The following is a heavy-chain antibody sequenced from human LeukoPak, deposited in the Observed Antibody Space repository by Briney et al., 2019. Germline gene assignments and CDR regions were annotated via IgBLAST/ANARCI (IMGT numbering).Heavy chain of an antibody. CDR1: GGSIESHF. D-gene: IGHD1-1*01. V-gene: IGHV4-59*11. J-gene: IGHJ4*02. CDR3: ARDWNRYAY. Sequence: PSETLSLTCTVSGGSIESHFWSWVRQPPGKRLEWIGYIFHSGSTNYNPSLKSRVTISVDTSKNQFSLQLSSVTAADTAVYYCARDWNRYAYWGQGILVTVSS. CDR2: IFHSGST.